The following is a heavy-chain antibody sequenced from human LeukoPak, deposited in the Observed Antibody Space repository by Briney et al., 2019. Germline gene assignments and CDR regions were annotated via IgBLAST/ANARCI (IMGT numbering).Heavy chain of an antibody. CDR2: ISYDGSNK. Sequence: PGGSLRLSCAASGFTFSSYGMHWVRQAPGKGLEWVAVISYDGSNKYYADSVKGRFTISRDNSKNTLYLQMSSLRAEDTAVYYCAKDQGIAVAGRYYYGMDVWGQGTTVTVSS. CDR1: GFTFSSYG. D-gene: IGHD6-19*01. CDR3: AKDQGIAVAGRYYYGMDV. J-gene: IGHJ6*02. V-gene: IGHV3-30*18.